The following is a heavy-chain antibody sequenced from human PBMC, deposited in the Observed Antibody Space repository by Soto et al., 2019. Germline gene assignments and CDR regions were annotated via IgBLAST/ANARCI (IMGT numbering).Heavy chain of an antibody. CDR2: IYWNDDR. CDR3: AKSGSSGWYGWFDP. D-gene: IGHD6-19*01. CDR1: GFSLRTSGVG. J-gene: IGHJ5*02. V-gene: IGHV2-5*01. Sequence: SGPTLVNPTQTLTLTCIFSGFSLRTSGVGVGWIRQPPGKALEWLGFIYWNDDRRYSPSLKSRLTITKDTSKTQVVLTMTNMDPVDTATYYCAKSGSSGWYGWFDPWGQGTLVTVSS.